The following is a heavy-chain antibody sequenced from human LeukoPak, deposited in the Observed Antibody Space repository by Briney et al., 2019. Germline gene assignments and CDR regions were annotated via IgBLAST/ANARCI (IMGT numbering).Heavy chain of an antibody. V-gene: IGHV4-39*01. Sequence: GSLRLSCAASGFTFSSYSMNWVRQAPGKGLEWIGSIYYSGSTYYNPSLKSRVTISVDTSKNQFSLKLSSVTAADTAVYYCARQDYSDINGYYQYYFDFWGQGTLVTVSS. J-gene: IGHJ4*02. CDR3: ARQDYSDINGYYQYYFDF. D-gene: IGHD3-22*01. CDR2: IYYSGST. CDR1: GFTFSSYSMN.